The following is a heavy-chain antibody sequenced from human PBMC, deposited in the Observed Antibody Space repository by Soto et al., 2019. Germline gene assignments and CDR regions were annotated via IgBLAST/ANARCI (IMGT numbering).Heavy chain of an antibody. CDR3: SRDGGRHSGGIDY. CDR1: GGTFSSYS. CDR2: IIPIFGTA. D-gene: IGHD1-26*01. V-gene: IGHV1-69*01. J-gene: IGHJ4*02. Sequence: QVQLVQSGAEVKKPGSSVKVSCKASGGTFSSYSINCVRQAPGQGLEWMGEIIPIFGTANYAQKFQGRVTITAHESTSTAYIELSSLRSEDTSLYYCSRDGGRHSGGIDYCGQGTLVTFSS.